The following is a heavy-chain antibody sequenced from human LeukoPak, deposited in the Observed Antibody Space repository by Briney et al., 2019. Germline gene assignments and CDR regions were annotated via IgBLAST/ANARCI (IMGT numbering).Heavy chain of an antibody. CDR3: ARGSSTMVRGVHDY. V-gene: IGHV1-18*01. D-gene: IGHD3-10*01. CDR2: ISGYNGNT. Sequence: GASVKVSCKASGYTFTGYGISWVRQAPGQGLEWMGWISGYNGNTNYAQKLQGRVTMTTDTSTSTAYMELRSLRSDVTAVYYCARGSSTMVRGVHDYGCQGTLVTVSS. CDR1: GYTFTGYG. J-gene: IGHJ4*02.